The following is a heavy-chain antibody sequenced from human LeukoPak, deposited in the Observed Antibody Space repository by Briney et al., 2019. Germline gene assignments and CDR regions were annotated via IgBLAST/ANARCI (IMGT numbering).Heavy chain of an antibody. V-gene: IGHV4-38-2*02. CDR1: GYSISNSYH. CDR3: ARGPYSYDSSGAFDI. CDR2: ISSSGST. J-gene: IGHJ3*02. Sequence: PSETLSLTCTVAGYSISNSYHWAWIRQPAGKGLEWIGRISSSGSTNYNPSLKSRVTISVDTSKNQFSLKLSSVTAADTAVYFCARGPYSYDSSGAFDIWGQGTMVTVSS. D-gene: IGHD3-22*01.